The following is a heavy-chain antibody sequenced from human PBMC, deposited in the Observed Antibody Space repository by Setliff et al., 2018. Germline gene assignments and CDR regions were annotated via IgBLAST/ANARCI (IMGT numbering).Heavy chain of an antibody. CDR2: ISGSGGST. D-gene: IGHD2-15*01. CDR1: GFTFSNYA. CDR3: AKRGPYCSGGTCHYYFDY. V-gene: IGHV3-23*01. J-gene: IGHJ4*02. Sequence: GGSLRLSCVASGFTFSNYAMAWVRQAPGKGLEWVSAISGSGGSTYYADSVKGRFTISRDNSKNTLYLQMNSLRAEDTAVYYCAKRGPYCSGGTCHYYFDYWGQGTLVTVSS.